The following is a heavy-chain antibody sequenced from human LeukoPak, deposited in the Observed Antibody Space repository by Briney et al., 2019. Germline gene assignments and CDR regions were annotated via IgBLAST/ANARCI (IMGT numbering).Heavy chain of an antibody. CDR3: ARDFILTGAPAFDI. Sequence: SGGSLRLSCAASGFTFSRYSMNWVRQAPGKGREWVSSISSSSSYIYYADSVKGRFTISRDNAKNSLYLQMNSLRAEDTAVYYCARDFILTGAPAFDIWGQGTMVTVSS. CDR1: GFTFSRYS. V-gene: IGHV3-21*01. D-gene: IGHD3-9*01. CDR2: ISSSSSYI. J-gene: IGHJ3*02.